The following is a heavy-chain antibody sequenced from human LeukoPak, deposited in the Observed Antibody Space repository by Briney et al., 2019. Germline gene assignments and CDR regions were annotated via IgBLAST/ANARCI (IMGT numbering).Heavy chain of an antibody. J-gene: IGHJ4*02. V-gene: IGHV1-69*04. CDR1: GGTFSSYA. CDR2: IIPILGIA. CDR3: ARAPAVASVFDY. Sequence: ASVKVSCKAPGGTFSSYAISWVRQAPGQGLEWMGRIIPILGIANYAQKFQGRVTITADKSTSTAYMELSSLRSEDTAVYYCARAPAVASVFDYWGQGTLVTVSS. D-gene: IGHD2-2*01.